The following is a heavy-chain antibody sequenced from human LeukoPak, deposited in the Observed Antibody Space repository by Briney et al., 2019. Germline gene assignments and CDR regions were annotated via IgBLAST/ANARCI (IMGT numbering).Heavy chain of an antibody. J-gene: IGHJ6*02. CDR1: GYTFTSYY. Sequence: ASVKVSCKASGYTFTSYYMHWVRQAPGQGLEWMGWISAYNGNTNYAQKLQGRVTMTTDTSTSTAYMELRSLRSDDTAVYYCARDRAKTGYCSGGSCPNYYYYGMDVWGQGTTVTVSS. D-gene: IGHD2-15*01. CDR2: ISAYNGNT. CDR3: ARDRAKTGYCSGGSCPNYYYYGMDV. V-gene: IGHV1-18*04.